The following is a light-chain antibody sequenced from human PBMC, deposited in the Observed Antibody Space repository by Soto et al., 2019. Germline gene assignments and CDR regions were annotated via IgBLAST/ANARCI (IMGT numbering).Light chain of an antibody. CDR2: GAS. CDR3: QQRSNWPPT. Sequence: EIVLTQSPGTLSLSKGERATLSCRASQSVSNNYLAWYQQKPGQAPRLLIYGASNRATGIPDRFSGGGSGTDFTLTISRLESDDFAVYYCQQRSNWPPTFGQGTRLEIK. V-gene: IGKV3D-20*02. CDR1: QSVSNNY. J-gene: IGKJ5*01.